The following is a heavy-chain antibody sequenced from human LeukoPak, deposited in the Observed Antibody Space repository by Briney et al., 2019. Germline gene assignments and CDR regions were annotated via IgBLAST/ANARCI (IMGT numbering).Heavy chain of an antibody. D-gene: IGHD3-16*02. V-gene: IGHV3-30*04. CDR1: GFTFSSYA. J-gene: IGHJ3*02. CDR3: ARVKGYPDDAFDI. CDR2: ISYDGSNK. Sequence: GSLRLSCAASGFTFSSYAMHWVRQAPGKGLEWVAVISYDGSNKYYADSVKGRFTISRDNSKNTPYLQMNSLRAEDTAVYYCARVKGYPDDAFDIWGQGTMVTVSS.